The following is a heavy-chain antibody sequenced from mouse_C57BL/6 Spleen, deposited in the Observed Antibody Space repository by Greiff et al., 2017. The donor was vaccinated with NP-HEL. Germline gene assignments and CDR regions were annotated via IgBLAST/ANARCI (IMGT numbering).Heavy chain of an antibody. D-gene: IGHD2-3*01. Sequence: QVQLQQPGAELVRPGSSVTLSCKASGYTFTSYWMDWVKQRPGQGLEWIGNIYPSDSETHYNQKFQDKATLTVDKSSSTAYMQLSSLTSEDSAVYYCARLYDGYYNYWGQGTTLTVST. CDR1: GYTFTSYW. CDR3: ARLYDGYYNY. V-gene: IGHV1-61*01. CDR2: IYPSDSET. J-gene: IGHJ2*01.